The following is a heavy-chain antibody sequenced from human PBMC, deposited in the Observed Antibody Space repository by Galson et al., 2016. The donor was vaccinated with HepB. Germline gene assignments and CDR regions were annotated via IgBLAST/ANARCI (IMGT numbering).Heavy chain of an antibody. CDR2: ISGSGDTT. J-gene: IGHJ4*02. Sequence: SLRLSCAASGFSFRICAMNWVRQVPGKGLEWVSGISGSGDTTYYADSVKGRFIISRDNSKNTVYLQMNSLRAEDTAVYYCARGRYSSSWYGDFDYWGQGTLVTVSS. D-gene: IGHD6-13*01. CDR3: ARGRYSSSWYGDFDY. CDR1: GFSFRICA. V-gene: IGHV3-23*01.